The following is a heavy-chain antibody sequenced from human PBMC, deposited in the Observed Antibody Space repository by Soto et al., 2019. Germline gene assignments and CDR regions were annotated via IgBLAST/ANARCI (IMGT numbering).Heavy chain of an antibody. CDR1: GGTFSSYA. D-gene: IGHD2-8*01. Sequence: QVQLVQSGAEVKKPGSSVKVSCKASGGTFSSYAFSWVRQAPGQGLEWRGGLIPIFGTANYAQKFQGRVTITADESTSTGYMELRSLRSEDTAVYYCARWGVGSKASPFKYYFDYWGQGTLVTVSS. V-gene: IGHV1-69*12. J-gene: IGHJ4*02. CDR3: ARWGVGSKASPFKYYFDY. CDR2: LIPIFGTA.